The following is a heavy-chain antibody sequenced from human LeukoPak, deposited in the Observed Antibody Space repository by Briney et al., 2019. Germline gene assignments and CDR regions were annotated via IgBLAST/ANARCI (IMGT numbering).Heavy chain of an antibody. CDR3: ARDRRDGYNFFDY. CDR2: IYYSGTT. D-gene: IGHD5-24*01. Sequence: SETLSLTCTVSGGSVNSGSYYWSWIRQPPGKGLEWIGYIYYSGTTNYNPSLKSRVTISVDTSQNQFSLKLDSVTAADTAVYYCARDRRDGYNFFDYWGQGTLVTVSS. J-gene: IGHJ4*02. V-gene: IGHV4-61*01. CDR1: GGSVNSGSYY.